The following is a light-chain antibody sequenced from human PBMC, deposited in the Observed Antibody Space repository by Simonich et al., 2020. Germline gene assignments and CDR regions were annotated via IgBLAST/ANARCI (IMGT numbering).Light chain of an antibody. J-gene: IGKJ2*01. Sequence: EIVMTQSPATLSVSPGERATLSCRASQSVSSNLAWYQQKPGQAPRLLIYGASTRATGIPARFSGSWSGKEFTLTISSMQSEDFAVYYWQQYNNWPHTFGQGTKLEIK. V-gene: IGKV3-15*01. CDR1: QSVSSN. CDR2: GAS. CDR3: QQYNNWPHT.